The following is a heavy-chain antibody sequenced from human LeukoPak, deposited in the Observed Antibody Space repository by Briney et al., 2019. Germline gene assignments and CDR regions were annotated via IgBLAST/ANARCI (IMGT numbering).Heavy chain of an antibody. D-gene: IGHD1-26*01. CDR1: GFTFSSYA. CDR3: AKRSGSYLYYFDY. CDR2: ISSNGGST. V-gene: IGHV3-64*01. Sequence: GGSLRLSCAASGFTFSSYAMHWVRQAPGKGLEYVSAISSNGGSTYYANSVKGRFTISRDNSKNTLYLQMGSLRAEDMAVYYCAKRSGSYLYYFDYWGQGTLVTVSS. J-gene: IGHJ4*02.